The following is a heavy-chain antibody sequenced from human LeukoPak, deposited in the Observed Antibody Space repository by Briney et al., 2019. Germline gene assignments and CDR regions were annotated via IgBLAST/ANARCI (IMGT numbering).Heavy chain of an antibody. CDR2: INPSVGST. CDR1: GYTFTNYF. J-gene: IGHJ4*02. CDR3: ARGGYSGNYNSYFDY. V-gene: IGHV1-46*01. Sequence: ASVKVSCKASGYTFTNYFIHWVRQAPGHGLEWKGIINPSVGSTTYAQKFQGRVTMTRDTSTTTVYMELSSLRSEDTAVYYCARGGYSGNYNSYFDYWGQGTLVTVSS. D-gene: IGHD1-26*01.